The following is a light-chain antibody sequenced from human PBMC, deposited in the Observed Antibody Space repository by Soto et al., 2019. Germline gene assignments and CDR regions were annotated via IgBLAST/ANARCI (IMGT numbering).Light chain of an antibody. CDR3: QQPYSTQVT. CDR1: QSVSSSY. CDR2: GAS. V-gene: IGKV3-20*01. J-gene: IGKJ5*01. Sequence: EIVLTQSPRTMSLSPGERAPLYYRASQSVSSSYLAWYQQKPGQAPRLLIYGASSRATGIPDRFSGSGSGTDFTLTISSLEPEDFAAYYCQQPYSTQVTFGQGTRLEIK.